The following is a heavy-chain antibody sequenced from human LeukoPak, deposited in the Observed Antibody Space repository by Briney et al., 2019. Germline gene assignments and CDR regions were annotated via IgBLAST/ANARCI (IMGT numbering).Heavy chain of an antibody. V-gene: IGHV4-39*07. D-gene: IGHD6-6*01. Sequence: SETLSLTCTVSGGSISSSSYYWGWIRQPPGKGLEWIGSNYYSGSTYYNPSLKSRVTISVDTSKNQFSLKLSSVTAADTAVYYCARQDAECIAARPFWFDPWGQGTLVTVSS. CDR1: GGSISSSSYY. CDR2: NYYSGST. CDR3: ARQDAECIAARPFWFDP. J-gene: IGHJ5*02.